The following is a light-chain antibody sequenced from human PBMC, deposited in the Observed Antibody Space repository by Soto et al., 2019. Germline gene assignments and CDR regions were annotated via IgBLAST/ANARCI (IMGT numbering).Light chain of an antibody. V-gene: IGKV3-20*01. CDR2: HAS. Sequence: ENVLTQSPGTLSLSPGERATLSCRASQSISSSYLAWYQQKPGQTPRLLIYHASSRATGIPDWFSGSGSGTDCTLTISRLETEGFAVYYCQQYGDSLLTFGGGTKVEIK. CDR3: QQYGDSLLT. CDR1: QSISSSY. J-gene: IGKJ4*01.